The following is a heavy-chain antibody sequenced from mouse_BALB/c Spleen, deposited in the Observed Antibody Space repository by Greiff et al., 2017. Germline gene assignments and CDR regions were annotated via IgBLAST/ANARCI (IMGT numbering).Heavy chain of an antibody. D-gene: IGHD1-1*01. J-gene: IGHJ4*01. V-gene: IGHV1-82*01. CDR3: ARWGYGSSYAMDY. Sequence: VKLQESGPELVKPGASVKISCKASGYAFSSSWMNWVKQRPGQGLEWIGRIYPGDGDTNYNGKFKGKATLTADKSSSTAYMQLSSLTSVDSAVYFCARWGYGSSYAMDYWGQGTSVTVSS. CDR2: IYPGDGDT. CDR1: GYAFSSSW.